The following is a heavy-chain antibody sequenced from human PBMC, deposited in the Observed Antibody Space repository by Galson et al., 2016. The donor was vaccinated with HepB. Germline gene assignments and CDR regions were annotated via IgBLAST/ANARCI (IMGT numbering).Heavy chain of an antibody. CDR2: INNSGST. V-gene: IGHV4-34*01. CDR3: ARARRSADKRFEH. J-gene: IGHJ4*02. D-gene: IGHD1-26*01. Sequence: SETLSLTCAVYGGSLSTYYWSWIRQPPGKGLEWMGEINNSGSTTYNPSLKSRVSMSVDTSKNQFSLNLTSVTAADRGVYYCARARRSADKRFEHWGPVTLVTVSS. CDR1: GGSLSTYY.